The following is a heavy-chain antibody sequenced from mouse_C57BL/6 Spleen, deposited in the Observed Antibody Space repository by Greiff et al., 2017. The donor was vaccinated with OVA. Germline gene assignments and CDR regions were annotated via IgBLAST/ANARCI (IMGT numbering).Heavy chain of an antibody. CDR1: GYTFTDYN. J-gene: IGHJ1*03. V-gene: IGHV1-22*01. D-gene: IGHD1-1*01. CDR3: AGGSSPLWYFDV. Sequence: EVQLQQSGPELVKPGASVKMSCKASGYTFTDYNMHWVKQSHGKSLEWIGYINPNNGGTSYNQKFKGKATLTVNKSSSTAYMELRSLTSEDSAVDYCAGGSSPLWYFDVWGTGTTVTVSS. CDR2: INPNNGGT.